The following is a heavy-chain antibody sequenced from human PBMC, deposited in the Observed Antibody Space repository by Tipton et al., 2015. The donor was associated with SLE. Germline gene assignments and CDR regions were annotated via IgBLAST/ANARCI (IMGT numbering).Heavy chain of an antibody. CDR1: GFTFSSYS. CDR3: ARGPMIVVVNPLDY. D-gene: IGHD3-22*01. J-gene: IGHJ4*02. V-gene: IGHV3-21*01. Sequence: SLRLSCAASGFTFSSYSMNWVRQAPGKGLEWVSSISSSSSYIYYADSVKGRFTISGDNAKNSLYLQMNSLRAEDTAVYYCARGPMIVVVNPLDYWGQGTLVTVSS. CDR2: ISSSSSYI.